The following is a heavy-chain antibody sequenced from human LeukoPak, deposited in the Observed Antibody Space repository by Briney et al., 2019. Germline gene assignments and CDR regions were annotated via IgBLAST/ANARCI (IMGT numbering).Heavy chain of an antibody. CDR2: IHHSGST. D-gene: IGHD4-17*01. CDR3: AAKTTVTTYYFDH. V-gene: IGHV4-4*02. Sequence: PSGTLSLTCAVSGDSISASNWWSWVRQPPGRGLEWIGEIHHSGSTNYNPSLKSRVTISIDKSKNQFSLKVTSVTAADTAVYYCAAKTTVTTYYFDHWGQGTRVTVSS. CDR1: GDSISASNW. J-gene: IGHJ4*02.